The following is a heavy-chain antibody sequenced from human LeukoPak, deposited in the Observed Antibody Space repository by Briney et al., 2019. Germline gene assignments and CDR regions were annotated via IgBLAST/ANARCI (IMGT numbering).Heavy chain of an antibody. D-gene: IGHD2-2*01. J-gene: IGHJ6*03. V-gene: IGHV3-30*04. CDR1: LLTLSTYA. CDR2: ISFYGVNT. CDR3: ARGQGYESYYYMDV. Sequence: GSVRVSFLASLLTLSTYAIHWVRPAPGKELEWVAVISFYGVNTFYAGSVKERLTIYRDNSNNYVYLQMNNLRPEDTAVFYCARGQGYESYYYMDVWGKGHTVSVSS.